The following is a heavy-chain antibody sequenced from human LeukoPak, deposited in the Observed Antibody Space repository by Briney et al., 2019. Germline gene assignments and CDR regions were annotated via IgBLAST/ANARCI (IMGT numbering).Heavy chain of an antibody. CDR3: ARGGSLWFGELFVRGAFDI. CDR2: INPNSGGT. CDR1: GYTFTGYY. J-gene: IGHJ3*02. Sequence: GASVKVSCKASGYTFTGYYMHWVRQAPGQGLEWMGWINPNSGGTNYAQKFQGRVTMTRDTSISTAYMELSRLRSDDTAVYYCARGGSLWFGELFVRGAFDIWGQGTMVTVSS. D-gene: IGHD3-10*01. V-gene: IGHV1-2*02.